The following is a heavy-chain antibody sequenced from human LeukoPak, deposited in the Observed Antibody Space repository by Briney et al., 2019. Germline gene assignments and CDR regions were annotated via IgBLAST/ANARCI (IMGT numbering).Heavy chain of an antibody. CDR2: INSDGSST. CDR3: ARVIVGATPFPFDY. J-gene: IGHJ4*02. D-gene: IGHD1-26*01. V-gene: IGHV3-74*01. CDR1: GFTFSSYW. Sequence: GGSLRLPCAASGFTFSSYWMHWVRQAPGKGLVWVSRINSDGSSTSYADSVKGRFTISRDNAKNTLYLQMNSLRAEDTAVYYCARVIVGATPFPFDYWGQGTLVTVSS.